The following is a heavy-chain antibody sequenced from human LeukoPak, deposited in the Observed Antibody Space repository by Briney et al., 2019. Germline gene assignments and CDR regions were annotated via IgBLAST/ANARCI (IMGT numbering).Heavy chain of an antibody. CDR2: IYYSGST. CDR1: GGSISSYY. J-gene: IGHJ3*02. D-gene: IGHD2-21*02. V-gene: IGHV4-59*08. Sequence: PSETLSLTCTVSGGSISSYYWSWIRQPPGKGLEWIGYIYYSGSTNYNPSLKSRVTISVDTSKNQFSLKLSSVTAADTAVYYCARLNCGGDCYSYGAFDIWGQGTMVTVSS. CDR3: ARLNCGGDCYSYGAFDI.